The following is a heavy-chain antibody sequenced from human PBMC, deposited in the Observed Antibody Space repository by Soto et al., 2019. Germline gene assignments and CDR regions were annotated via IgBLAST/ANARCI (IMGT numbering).Heavy chain of an antibody. V-gene: IGHV3-48*02. CDR2: ISGTSETI. CDR1: GFHFHTYT. D-gene: IGHD2-2*03. J-gene: IGHJ4*02. CDR3: ATGYCRSDNCHFTH. Sequence: DVQLVESGGGLVKPGGSLRLSCAASGFHFHTYTMTWVRQAPGKGLEWVSYISGTSETIFYADSVKGRFTISRDNAKNSLYLQLNSLRDEETAVYYCATGYCRSDNCHFTHWGQGTLVTVSS.